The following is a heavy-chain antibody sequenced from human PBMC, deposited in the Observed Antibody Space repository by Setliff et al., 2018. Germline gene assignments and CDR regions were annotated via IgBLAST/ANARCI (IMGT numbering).Heavy chain of an antibody. V-gene: IGHV4-39*01. J-gene: IGHJ4*02. CDR2: IFYSGRT. D-gene: IGHD3-16*01. CDR3: ARLPNYVWGSPVDY. CDR1: GASIPTINYY. Sequence: LSLTCTVSGASIPTINYYWGLIRQPPGKGLEWIGSIFYSGRTFYNPSLKSRVTISVDTSKNQFSLTLSSVTAADTAVYYCARLPNYVWGSPVDYWGQGTLVTVSS.